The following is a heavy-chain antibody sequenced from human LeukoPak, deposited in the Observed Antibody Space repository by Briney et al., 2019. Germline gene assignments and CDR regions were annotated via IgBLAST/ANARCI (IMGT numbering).Heavy chain of an antibody. J-gene: IGHJ3*02. V-gene: IGHV4-34*01. Sequence: SSETLSLTCAVYGGSFSGYYWSWIRQPPGKGLEWIGEINHSGSTNYNPSLKSRVTISVDTSKNQFSLKLSSVTAADTAVYYCASWYSSSWSHAFDIWGQGTMVTVSS. CDR1: GGSFSGYY. CDR2: INHSGST. CDR3: ASWYSSSWSHAFDI. D-gene: IGHD6-13*01.